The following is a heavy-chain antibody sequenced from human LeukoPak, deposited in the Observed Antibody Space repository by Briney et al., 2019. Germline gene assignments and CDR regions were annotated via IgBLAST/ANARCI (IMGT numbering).Heavy chain of an antibody. CDR1: GFTFNNYA. Sequence: GGSLRLSCAASGFTFNNYAMNWVRQAPGKGLEWVSGISPSGGGTYYATSVKGRLTISRDNSKNTLYVEMNSLGADDTAVYYCAKGYNGDYLMPDYWGQGTLVTVSS. CDR2: ISPSGGGT. CDR3: AKGYNGDYLMPDY. J-gene: IGHJ4*02. D-gene: IGHD2-21*01. V-gene: IGHV3-23*01.